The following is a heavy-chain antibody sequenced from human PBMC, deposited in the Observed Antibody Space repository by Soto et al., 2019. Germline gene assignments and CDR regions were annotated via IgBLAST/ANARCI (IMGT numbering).Heavy chain of an antibody. J-gene: IGHJ4*02. CDR3: ARLAYYDSSGSAQFGY. CDR1: GGSFSGYY. CDR2: INHSGST. D-gene: IGHD3-22*01. V-gene: IGHV4-34*01. Sequence: SETLSLTCAVYGGSFSGYYWSWIRQPPGKGLEWIGEINHSGSTNYNPSLKSRVTISVDTSKNQFSLKLSSVTAADTAVYYCARLAYYDSSGSAQFGYWGQGTLVTVSS.